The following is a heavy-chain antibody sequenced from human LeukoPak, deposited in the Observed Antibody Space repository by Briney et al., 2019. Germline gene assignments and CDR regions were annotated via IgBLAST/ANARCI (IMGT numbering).Heavy chain of an antibody. Sequence: SETLSLTCTVSGGSISSGSYYWSWIRQPAGKGLEWIGRIYTSGSTNYNPSLKSRVTISVDTSKNQFSLKLSSVTAADTAVYYCARGYCSCGSCREQNWFDPWGQGTLLTVSS. V-gene: IGHV4-61*02. CDR1: GGSISSGSYY. CDR2: IYTSGST. CDR3: ARGYCSCGSCREQNWFDP. D-gene: IGHD2-15*01. J-gene: IGHJ5*02.